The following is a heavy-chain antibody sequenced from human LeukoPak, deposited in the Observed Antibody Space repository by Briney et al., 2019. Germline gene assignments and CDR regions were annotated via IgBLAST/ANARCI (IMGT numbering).Heavy chain of an antibody. V-gene: IGHV3-30-3*01. CDR3: VKDEYCGGDCYMYFQY. CDR1: GFTFTSNA. Sequence: GGSLRLSCAASGFTFTSNAMHWVRQAPGKGPEWVALISYDGSNKYYADSVKGRFTISRDNSKNTLYLQMNSLRPDDTAVYYCVKDEYCGGDCYMYFQYWGQGTLVTVSS. CDR2: ISYDGSNK. D-gene: IGHD2-21*02. J-gene: IGHJ1*01.